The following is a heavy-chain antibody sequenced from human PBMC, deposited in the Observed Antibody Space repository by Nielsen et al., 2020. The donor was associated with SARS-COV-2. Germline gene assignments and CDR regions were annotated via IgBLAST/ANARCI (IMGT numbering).Heavy chain of an antibody. V-gene: IGHV3-53*01. CDR1: GFTFSSYA. Sequence: GGSLRLSCAASGFTFSSYAMSWVRQAPGKGLEWVSVIYSGGSTYYADSVKGRFTISRDNSKNTLYLQMNSLRAEDTAVYYCARRSGSVADGMDVWGQGTTVTVSS. CDR2: IYSGGST. CDR3: ARRSGSVADGMDV. J-gene: IGHJ6*02. D-gene: IGHD3-10*01.